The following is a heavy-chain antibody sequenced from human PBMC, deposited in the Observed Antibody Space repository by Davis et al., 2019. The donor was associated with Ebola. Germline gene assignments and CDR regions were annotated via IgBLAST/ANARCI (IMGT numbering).Heavy chain of an antibody. CDR3: ARGVVAATEYFDL. CDR2: IYYSGST. Sequence: SETLSLTCIVAGGSVTSGSYYCSWIRQPPGKGLEWIGYIYYSGSTNYNPSLKSRVTISVDTSKNQFSLKLSSVTAADTAVYYCARGVVAATEYFDLWGRGTLVTVSS. CDR1: GGSVTSGSYY. J-gene: IGHJ2*01. V-gene: IGHV4-61*01. D-gene: IGHD2-15*01.